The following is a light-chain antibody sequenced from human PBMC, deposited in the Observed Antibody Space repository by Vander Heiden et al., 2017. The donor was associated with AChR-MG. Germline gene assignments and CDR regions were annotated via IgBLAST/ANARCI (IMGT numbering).Light chain of an antibody. V-gene: IGKV3-20*01. CDR3: QQYGDSLLT. CDR2: DAS. Sequence: EIVLTQSPGTLSMSPGERVTLSCKTSQTVKSGYLAWYQQKPGLAPRLLIYDASSRATGVPDRFSGSGSGRDFILTIDRLDPEDFAVYYCQQYGDSLLTFGQGTKVEIK. J-gene: IGKJ1*01. CDR1: QTVKSGY.